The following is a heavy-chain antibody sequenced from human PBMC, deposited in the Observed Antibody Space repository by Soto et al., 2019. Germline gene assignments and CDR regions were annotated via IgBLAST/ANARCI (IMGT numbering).Heavy chain of an antibody. CDR1: GYTFTGYY. CDR2: INPNSGGT. Sequence: QVQLVQSGAEVKKPGASVKVSCKASGYTFTGYYMHWVRQAPGQGLEWMGWINPNSGGTNYAQKFQGWVTMTRDTSINTAYMELSRLRSDDTAVYYCARDGNVLRYFDWLFYMDVWGQGTTVTVSS. V-gene: IGHV1-2*04. D-gene: IGHD3-9*01. J-gene: IGHJ6*02. CDR3: ARDGNVLRYFDWLFYMDV.